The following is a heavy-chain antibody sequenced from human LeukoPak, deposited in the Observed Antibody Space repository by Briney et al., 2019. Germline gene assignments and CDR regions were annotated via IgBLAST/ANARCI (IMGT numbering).Heavy chain of an antibody. D-gene: IGHD3-22*01. J-gene: IGHJ5*02. Sequence: SETLSLTCTVSGGSISSYYWNWIRQPAGKGLEWIGRLYTSGSTNYNPSLKSRVTMSVDTSKNQFSLKLSSVTAADTAVYYCARGHWIVSWFDPWGQGTLVTVSS. CDR3: ARGHWIVSWFDP. CDR1: GGSISSYY. V-gene: IGHV4-4*07. CDR2: LYTSGST.